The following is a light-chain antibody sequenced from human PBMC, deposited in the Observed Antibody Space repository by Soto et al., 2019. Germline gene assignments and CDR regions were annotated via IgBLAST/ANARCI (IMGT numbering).Light chain of an antibody. J-gene: IGKJ3*01. CDR1: QDISNY. V-gene: IGKV1-16*02. CDR2: AAS. Sequence: DIQMTQSPSSLSASIGDRVTITCRASQDISNYLAWFQQKPGRPPKSLIYAASSLQSGVPSKFSGSGSGTDFILTISSLQPEDFAAYFCQQYSAWPFTFGPGTKVEMK. CDR3: QQYSAWPFT.